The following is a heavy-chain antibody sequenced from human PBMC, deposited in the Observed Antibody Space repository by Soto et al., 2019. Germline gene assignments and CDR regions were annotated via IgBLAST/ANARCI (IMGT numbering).Heavy chain of an antibody. J-gene: IGHJ4*02. CDR2: TSYDGSNK. CDR3: AKDLDEEFGELLEYFDY. CDR1: GFTFSSYD. Sequence: GGSLRLSCAASGFTFSSYDMHWVRQAPGKGLEWVVVTSYDGSNKYYADSVKGRFTISRDNSKNTLYLQMNSLRAEDTAVYYCAKDLDEEFGELLEYFDYWGQGTLVTVSS. V-gene: IGHV3-30*18. D-gene: IGHD3-10*01.